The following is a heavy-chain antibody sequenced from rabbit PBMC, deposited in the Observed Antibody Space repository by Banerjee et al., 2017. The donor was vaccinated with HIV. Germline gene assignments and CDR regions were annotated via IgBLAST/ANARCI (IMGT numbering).Heavy chain of an antibody. Sequence: QEQLEESGGDLVKPEGSLTLTCTASGFSFSSGYWICWVRQAPGKGLEWIGCIGIGSGTTYYASWAKGRFTITKTSSTTVTLQMTSLTAADTATYFCARGGVASTGYTYAFDPWGPGTLVTVS. V-gene: IGHV1S45*01. D-gene: IGHD1-1*01. J-gene: IGHJ2*01. CDR2: IGIGSGTT. CDR3: ARGGVASTGYTYAFDP. CDR1: GFSFSSGYW.